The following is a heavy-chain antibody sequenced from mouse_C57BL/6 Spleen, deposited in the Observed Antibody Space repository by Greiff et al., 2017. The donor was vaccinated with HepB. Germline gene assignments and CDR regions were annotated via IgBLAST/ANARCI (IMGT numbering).Heavy chain of an antibody. CDR1: GYAFSSYW. J-gene: IGHJ2*01. CDR2: IYPGDGDT. V-gene: IGHV1-80*01. Sequence: QVQLQQSGAELVKPGASVKISCKASGYAFSSYWMNWVKQRPGKGLEWIGQIYPGDGDTNYNGKFKGKATLTADKSSSTAYMQLSSLTSEDSAVYFCARASNYYGSSYGIDYWGQGTTLTVSS. D-gene: IGHD1-1*01. CDR3: ARASNYYGSSYGIDY.